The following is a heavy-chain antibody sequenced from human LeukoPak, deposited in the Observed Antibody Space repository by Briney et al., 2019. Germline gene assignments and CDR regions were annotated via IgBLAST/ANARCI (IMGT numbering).Heavy chain of an antibody. V-gene: IGHV3-64*01. CDR1: GFTFSSYA. J-gene: IGHJ4*02. CDR3: ARVRGYFDWSYFDY. CDR2: ISSNGGST. D-gene: IGHD3-9*01. Sequence: PGGSLRLSCAASGFTFSSYAMHWVRQAPGKGLEYVSAISSNGGSTYYANSVKGRFTISRDNSKNTLYLQMGSLRAEDMAVYYCARVRGYFDWSYFDYWGQGTLVTVSS.